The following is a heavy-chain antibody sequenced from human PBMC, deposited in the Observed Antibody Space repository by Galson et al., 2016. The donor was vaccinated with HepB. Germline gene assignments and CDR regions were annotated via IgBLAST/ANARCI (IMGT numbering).Heavy chain of an antibody. V-gene: IGHV1-18*01. CDR3: ARDSGYCSGGTCYPGRFDP. Sequence: SVKVSCKASGYTFTNYGITWVRQAPGQGLEWMGWNSAYNGDTNFAQALQGRLTMTTDKLTSTVYMELRSLRSDDTALYYCARDSGYCSGGTCYPGRFDPWGQGTLVTVSS. CDR2: NSAYNGDT. CDR1: GYTFTNYG. D-gene: IGHD2-15*01. J-gene: IGHJ5*02.